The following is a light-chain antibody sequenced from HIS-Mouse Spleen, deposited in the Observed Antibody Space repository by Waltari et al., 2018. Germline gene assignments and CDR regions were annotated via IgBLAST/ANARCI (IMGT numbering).Light chain of an antibody. CDR1: QGISRY. J-gene: IGKJ1*01. CDR2: AAS. CDR3: QQYYSFPRT. Sequence: AIWMTQSPSLLSASTGDRVTISCRVSQGISRYLAWYQQKPGKAPELLIYAASTLQSGVPSRFSGSGSGTDFTLTISCLQSEDFATYYCQQYYSFPRTFGQGTKVEIK. V-gene: IGKV1D-8*02.